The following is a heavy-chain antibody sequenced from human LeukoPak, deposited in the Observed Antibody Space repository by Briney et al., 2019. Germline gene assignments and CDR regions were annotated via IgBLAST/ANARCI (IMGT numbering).Heavy chain of an antibody. CDR3: ASLDGGYVGY. Sequence: GESLKISCKGSGYSFTSYWISWVRQMPGKGLEWMGRIDPSDSYTNYSPSFQGHVTISADKSISTAYLQWSSPKASDTAMCYCASLDGGYVGYWGQGTLVTVSS. V-gene: IGHV5-10-1*01. J-gene: IGHJ4*02. D-gene: IGHD5-12*01. CDR2: IDPSDSYT. CDR1: GYSFTSYW.